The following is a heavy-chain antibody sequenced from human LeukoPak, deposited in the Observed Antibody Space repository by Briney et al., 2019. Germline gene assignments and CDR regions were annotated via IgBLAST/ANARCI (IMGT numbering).Heavy chain of an antibody. CDR3: AREAYDVLTSDWFDP. D-gene: IGHD3-9*01. V-gene: IGHV4-61*02. CDR2: IYTSGST. CDR1: GGSISSSNW. J-gene: IGHJ5*02. Sequence: TTSETLSLTCAVSGGSISSSNWWSWIRQPAGKGLEWIGRIYTSGSTNYNPSLKSRVTISVDTSKNQFSLKLSSVTAADTAMYYCAREAYDVLTSDWFDPWGQGTLVTVSS.